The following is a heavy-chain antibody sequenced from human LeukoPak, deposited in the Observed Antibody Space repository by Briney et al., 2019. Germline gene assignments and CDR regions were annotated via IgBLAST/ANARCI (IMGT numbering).Heavy chain of an antibody. V-gene: IGHV3-30*01. J-gene: IGHJ4*02. CDR1: GFTFSSYA. CDR2: ISYDGSNK. CDR3: ARDADIVATTLRHAGFDY. Sequence: GGSLRLSCAASGFTFSSYAMHWVRQAPGKGLEWVAVISYDGSNKYYADSVKGRFTISRDNSKKTLYLQMNSLRAEDTAVYYCARDADIVATTLRHAGFDYWGQGTLVTVSS. D-gene: IGHD5-12*01.